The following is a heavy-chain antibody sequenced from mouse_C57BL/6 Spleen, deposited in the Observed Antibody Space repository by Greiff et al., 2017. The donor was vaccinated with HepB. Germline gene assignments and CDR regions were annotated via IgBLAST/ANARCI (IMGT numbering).Heavy chain of an antibody. V-gene: IGHV14-4*01. J-gene: IGHJ2*01. Sequence: VQLQQSGAELVRPGASVKLSCTASGFNIKDDYMHWVKQRPEQGLEWIGWIDPENGDTEYASKVQGQATITADTSSNTAYLQLSSLTSEDTAVYYCTTGLRRGIDYWGQGTTLTVSS. CDR3: TTGLRRGIDY. CDR2: IDPENGDT. D-gene: IGHD2-4*01. CDR1: GFNIKDDY.